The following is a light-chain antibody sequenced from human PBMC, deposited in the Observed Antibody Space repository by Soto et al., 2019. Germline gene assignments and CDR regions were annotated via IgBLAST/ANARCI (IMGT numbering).Light chain of an antibody. J-gene: IGKJ4*02. CDR3: QQTMTFPLT. CDR1: QGISSY. Sequence: DIQMTQSPSSVSASVGDRVTITCRASQGISSYLAWYQQKPGRAPNLLISAASTLQSGVPSRFSGSGSGTDFTLTISSLQPEDFATYYCQQTMTFPLTFGGGTKVEIK. CDR2: AAS. V-gene: IGKV1-12*01.